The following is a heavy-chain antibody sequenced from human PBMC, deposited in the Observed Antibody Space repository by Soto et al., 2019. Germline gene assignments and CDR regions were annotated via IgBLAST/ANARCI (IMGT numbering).Heavy chain of an antibody. Sequence: QVQLVQSGAEVKKPGSSVKVSCKASGGTFSSYAISWVRQAPGQGLEWMGGIIPIFGTANYAQKFQGRVTITADKSTSTAYMELSSLRSEDTAVYYCARERFGPHYGGKSHGMDVWGQGTTVTVSS. CDR2: IIPIFGTA. CDR3: ARERFGPHYGGKSHGMDV. V-gene: IGHV1-69*06. J-gene: IGHJ6*02. D-gene: IGHD4-17*01. CDR1: GGTFSSYA.